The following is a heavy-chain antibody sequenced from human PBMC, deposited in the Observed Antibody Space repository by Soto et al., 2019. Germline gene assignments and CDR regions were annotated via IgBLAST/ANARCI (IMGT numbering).Heavy chain of an antibody. J-gene: IGHJ4*02. CDR3: ARVQSGYDFAY. Sequence: QVQLMQSGAEVKKPGASVKVSCKASGYTFTSYGINWVRQAPGQGLEWMGRISANNGNTHYAQKLQGRVTMTTDTSTSTAYMELRSLRSDDTAVYYCARVQSGYDFAYWGQGTLVTVSS. D-gene: IGHD5-12*01. CDR2: ISANNGNT. CDR1: GYTFTSYG. V-gene: IGHV1-18*01.